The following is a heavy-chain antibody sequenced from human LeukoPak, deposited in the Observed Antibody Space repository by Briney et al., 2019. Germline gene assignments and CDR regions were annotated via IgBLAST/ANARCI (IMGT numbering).Heavy chain of an antibody. V-gene: IGHV3-53*01. CDR2: IHSGGST. Sequence: GGSLRLSCAASGFTVSSNYMSWVRQAPGKGLEWVSVIHSGGSTCYADSVKGRFTISRDNSKNTLYLQMNSLRAEDTAVYYCAGWYYYDSSGYQQLFDYWGQGTLVTVSS. J-gene: IGHJ4*02. CDR3: AGWYYYDSSGYQQLFDY. CDR1: GFTVSSNY. D-gene: IGHD3-22*01.